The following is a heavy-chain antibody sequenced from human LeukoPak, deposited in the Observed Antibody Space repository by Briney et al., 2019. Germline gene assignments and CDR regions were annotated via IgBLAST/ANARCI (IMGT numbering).Heavy chain of an antibody. CDR3: ARSYCSGGSCYSSIDY. D-gene: IGHD2-15*01. CDR1: GYTFTSYG. V-gene: IGHV1-18*01. CDR2: ISAYNGNT. J-gene: IGHJ4*02. Sequence: ASVKVSCKASGYTFTSYGIIWVRQAPGQGLEWMGWISAYNGNTNYAQKLQGRVTMTTDTSTSTAYMELRSLRSDDTAVYYCARSYCSGGSCYSSIDYWGQGTLVAVSS.